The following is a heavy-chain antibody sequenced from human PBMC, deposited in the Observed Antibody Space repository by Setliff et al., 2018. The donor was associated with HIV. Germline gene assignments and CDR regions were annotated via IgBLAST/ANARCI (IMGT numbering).Heavy chain of an antibody. Sequence: GGSLRLSCATSGFTFNTYWLSGVRQAPGKWLAWVANINQAGSDKYYVPSVKGRFTISRDNAKNSLYLQMNSLRAEDTAVYYCASDKDFYSGSGLYFDYWGLGTLVTVSS. CDR2: INQAGSDK. J-gene: IGHJ4*02. CDR1: GFTFNTYW. D-gene: IGHD3-3*01. CDR3: ASDKDFYSGSGLYFDY. V-gene: IGHV3-7*01.